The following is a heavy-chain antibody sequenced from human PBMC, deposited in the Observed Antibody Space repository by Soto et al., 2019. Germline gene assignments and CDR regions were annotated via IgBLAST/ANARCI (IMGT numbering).Heavy chain of an antibody. D-gene: IGHD2-15*01. J-gene: IGHJ6*02. CDR3: ARHQPRYSAYYYGMDV. CDR2: IYYSGST. Sequence: SETLSLTCTVSGGSISSSSYYWGWIRQPPGKGLEWIGSIYYSGSTYYNPSLKSRVTISVDTSKNQFSLKLSSVTAADTAVYYRARHQPRYSAYYYGMDVWGQGTTVTVSS. V-gene: IGHV4-39*01. CDR1: GGSISSSSYY.